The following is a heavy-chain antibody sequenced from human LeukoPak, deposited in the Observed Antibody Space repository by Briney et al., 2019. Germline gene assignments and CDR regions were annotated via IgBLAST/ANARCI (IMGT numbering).Heavy chain of an antibody. CDR1: GFTFSSYA. Sequence: GGSLRLSCAASGFTFSSYAMSWVRQAPGKGLEWVSAISGSGSGSGGSTYYADSVKGRFTISRDNSNNALYLQMNSLRAEDTAVYYCAKDGYCSSTSCYPAPYWGQGTLVTVSS. V-gene: IGHV3-23*01. CDR2: ISGSGSGSGGST. J-gene: IGHJ4*02. CDR3: AKDGYCSSTSCYPAPY. D-gene: IGHD2-2*01.